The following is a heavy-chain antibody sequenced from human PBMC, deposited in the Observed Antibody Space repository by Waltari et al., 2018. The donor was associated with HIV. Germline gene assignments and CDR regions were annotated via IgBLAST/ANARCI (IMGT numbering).Heavy chain of an antibody. CDR2: ISGSGGST. J-gene: IGHJ5*02. D-gene: IGHD6-13*01. CDR3: AKDSPPVGADGTSWFDP. V-gene: IGHV3-23*01. Sequence: EVQLLEPGGGLVQPGVSLRLSCAASGFTFISSAMSWVRPSPAKGLAWFSAISGSGGSTYYADSEKGRFTISRDNSKNTLYLQMNSRRAEDTAVYYCAKDSPPVGADGTSWFDPWGRGTLVTVSS. CDR1: GFTFISSA.